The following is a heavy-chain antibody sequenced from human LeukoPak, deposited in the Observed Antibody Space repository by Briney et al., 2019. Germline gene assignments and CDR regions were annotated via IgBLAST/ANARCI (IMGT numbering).Heavy chain of an antibody. CDR2: IKSKTDGGTT. D-gene: IGHD2-2*01. CDR3: TTGICSSTSCYDAFDI. V-gene: IGHV3-15*01. J-gene: IGHJ3*02. Sequence: GGSLRLSCAASGFTFSNAWMSWVRQAPGKGLGWVGRIKSKTDGGTTDYAAPVKGRFTISRDDSKNTLYLQMNSLKTEDTAVYYCTTGICSSTSCYDAFDIWGQGTMVTVSS. CDR1: GFTFSNAW.